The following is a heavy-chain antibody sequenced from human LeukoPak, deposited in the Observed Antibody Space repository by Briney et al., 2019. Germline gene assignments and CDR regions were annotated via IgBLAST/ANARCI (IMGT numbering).Heavy chain of an antibody. Sequence: GGSLRLSCAASGFTFSSYWMSWVRQAPGKGLEWVANIKKDGSEKYYVDSVKGRFTISRDNAKTSLYLQMNRLRAEDTAVYYCARDLSGVTGYTYGRGIDYWGQGTLVTVSS. CDR3: ARDLSGVTGYTYGRGIDY. CDR2: IKKDGSEK. V-gene: IGHV3-7*01. D-gene: IGHD5-18*01. CDR1: GFTFSSYW. J-gene: IGHJ4*02.